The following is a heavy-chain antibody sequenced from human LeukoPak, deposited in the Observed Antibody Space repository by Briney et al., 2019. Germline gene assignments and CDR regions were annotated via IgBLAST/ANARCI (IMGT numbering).Heavy chain of an antibody. Sequence: GRSLRLSCAASGFTFNNYGMHWVRQAPGXXLXXXXXXXSSGSTIYYADSVKGRFTISRDNAKNSLYLQMNSLRAEDTAVYYCARDTTTVTSYYYYGMDVWGQGTTVTVSS. CDR3: ARDTTTVTSYYYYGMDV. D-gene: IGHD4-17*01. CDR2: XXSSGSTI. V-gene: IGHV3-48*04. CDR1: GFTFNNYG. J-gene: IGHJ6*02.